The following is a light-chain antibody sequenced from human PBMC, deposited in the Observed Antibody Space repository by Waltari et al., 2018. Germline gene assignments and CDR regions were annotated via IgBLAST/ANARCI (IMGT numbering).Light chain of an antibody. J-gene: IGKJ1*01. Sequence: EIVLTQSPASLSLPPGDRATLSCRASQRVGRTLAWYQQRPGQAPRLLIYDASSRATGIPDRFSGSGSGTDFSLTISRLEPEDFAVYYCQKYGTRPATFGQGTKVEVK. V-gene: IGKV3-20*01. CDR1: QRVGRT. CDR3: QKYGTRPAT. CDR2: DAS.